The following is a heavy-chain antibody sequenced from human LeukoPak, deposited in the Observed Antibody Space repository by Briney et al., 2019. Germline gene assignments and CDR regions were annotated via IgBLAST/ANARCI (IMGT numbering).Heavy chain of an antibody. CDR2: ISYDGSNK. CDR3: ARAHCSSTSCYGDY. CDR1: GFTFSSYA. V-gene: IGHV3-30-3*01. Sequence: PGRSLRLSCAASGFTFSSYAMRWVRQAPGKGLEWVAVISYDGSNKYYADSVKGRFTISRDNSKNTLYLQMNSLRAEDTAVYYCARAHCSSTSCYGDYWGQGTLVTVSS. D-gene: IGHD2-2*01. J-gene: IGHJ4*02.